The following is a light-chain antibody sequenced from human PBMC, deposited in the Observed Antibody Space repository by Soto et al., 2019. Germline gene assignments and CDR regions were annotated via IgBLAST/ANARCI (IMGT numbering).Light chain of an antibody. V-gene: IGKV3-20*01. Sequence: EIVVTQSPGTLSLSPGERATLSCRASQSVSGSYLAWFQQKPGQAPRLLISGASSRATGIPDRFSGSGSGTDFSLTISRLEPEDFAVYYCQQYGRSPYTFGQGTKLEIK. CDR3: QQYGRSPYT. CDR1: QSVSGSY. CDR2: GAS. J-gene: IGKJ2*01.